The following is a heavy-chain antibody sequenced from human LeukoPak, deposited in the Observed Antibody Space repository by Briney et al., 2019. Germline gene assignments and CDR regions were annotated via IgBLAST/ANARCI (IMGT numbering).Heavy chain of an antibody. CDR3: ARSSGDYGGNADY. J-gene: IGHJ4*02. CDR2: IYYSGST. CDR1: GGSISSYY. V-gene: IGHV4-59*08. D-gene: IGHD4-23*01. Sequence: SETLSLTCTVSGGSISSYYWSWIRQPPGKGLEWIGYIYYSGSTNYNPSLKSQVTISVDTSKNQFSLKLSSVTAADTAVYYCARSSGDYGGNADYWGQGTLVTVSS.